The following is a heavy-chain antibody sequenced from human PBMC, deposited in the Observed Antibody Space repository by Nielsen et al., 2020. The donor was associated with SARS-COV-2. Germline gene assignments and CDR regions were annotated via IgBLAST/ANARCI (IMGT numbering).Heavy chain of an antibody. CDR1: GFTFSSYS. V-gene: IGHV3-48*04. J-gene: IGHJ6*02. D-gene: IGHD1-1*01. CDR2: ISSSSSTI. Sequence: GGSLRLSCAASGFTFSSYSMNWVRQAPGKGLEWVSYISSSSSTIYYADSVKGRFTISRDNAKNSLYLQMNSLRAEDTAVYYCASNEPSYYYYYGMDVWGQGTTVTVSS. CDR3: ASNEPSYYYYYGMDV.